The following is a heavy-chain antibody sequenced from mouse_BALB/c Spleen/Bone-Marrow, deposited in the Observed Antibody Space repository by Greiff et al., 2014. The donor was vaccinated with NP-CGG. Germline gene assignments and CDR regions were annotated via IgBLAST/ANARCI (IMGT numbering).Heavy chain of an antibody. CDR3: AFYYYGSSLFAY. CDR1: GFNIRDTY. J-gene: IGHJ3*01. CDR2: IDPANGNT. D-gene: IGHD1-1*01. Sequence: VQLQQSGAELVKPGASVKLSCTASGFNIRDTYMHWVKQRPEQGLEWIGRIDPANGNTKYDPKFQGKATITADTSSNTAYLQLSSLTSEDTAAYYCAFYYYGSSLFAYWGQGTLVTVSA. V-gene: IGHV14-3*02.